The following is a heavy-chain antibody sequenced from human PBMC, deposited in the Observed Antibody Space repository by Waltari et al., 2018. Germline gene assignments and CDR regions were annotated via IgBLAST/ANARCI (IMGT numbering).Heavy chain of an antibody. J-gene: IGHJ6*02. CDR2: IYSGGST. Sequence: EVQLVESGGGLIQPGGSLRLSCAASGFTVSSNYMSWVRQAPGKGPGWVSVIYSGGSTYYADSVKGRFTISRDNSKNTLYLQMNSLRAEDTAVYYCARVHYYYYYGMDVWGQGTTVTVSS. V-gene: IGHV3-53*01. CDR1: GFTVSSNY. CDR3: ARVHYYYYYGMDV.